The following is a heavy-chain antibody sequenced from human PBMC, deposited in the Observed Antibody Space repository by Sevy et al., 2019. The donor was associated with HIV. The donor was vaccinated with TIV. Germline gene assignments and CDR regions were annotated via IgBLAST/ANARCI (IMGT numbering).Heavy chain of an antibody. CDR2: ISAYNGNT. V-gene: IGHV1-18*01. CDR3: ARDRAGRSSSGWERFDAFDI. Sequence: ASVKVSCKASGYTFTNYGISWVRQAPGQGLEWMGWISAYNGNTNYAQKLQGRVTMTTDTSTSTAYMELRSLRSDDTAVYFCARDRAGRSSSGWERFDAFDIWGQGTMVTASS. J-gene: IGHJ3*02. CDR1: GYTFTNYG. D-gene: IGHD6-25*01.